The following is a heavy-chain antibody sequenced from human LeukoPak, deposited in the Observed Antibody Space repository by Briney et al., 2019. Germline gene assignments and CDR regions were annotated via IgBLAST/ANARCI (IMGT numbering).Heavy chain of an antibody. CDR3: ARDNTGYNYGMDV. J-gene: IGHJ6*02. CDR2: ISPYNGNT. Sequence: ASVKVSCKASGYTFTGYYMHWVRQAPGQGLEWMAWISPYNGNTHYAQSLQGRVTVTTDTSTSTAYMELRSLRSDDTAVYYCARDNTGYNYGMDVWGQGTTVTVSS. D-gene: IGHD3-9*01. V-gene: IGHV1-18*04. CDR1: GYTFTGYY.